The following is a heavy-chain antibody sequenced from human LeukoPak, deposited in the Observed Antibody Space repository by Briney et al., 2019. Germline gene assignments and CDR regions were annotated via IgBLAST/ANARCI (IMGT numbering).Heavy chain of an antibody. V-gene: IGHV4-4*07. CDR2: IYTSGST. J-gene: IGHJ5*02. D-gene: IGHD2-15*01. CDR3: ARGPRFCSGSDCYGWFDP. CDR1: GGSISSYY. Sequence: SETLSLTCTVSGGSISSYYWSWIRQPAGKGLEWIGRIYTSGSTNYNPSLKSRVTMSVDTSKNQFSLKLSSVTAADTAVYYCARGPRFCSGSDCYGWFDPWGQGTLVTVSS.